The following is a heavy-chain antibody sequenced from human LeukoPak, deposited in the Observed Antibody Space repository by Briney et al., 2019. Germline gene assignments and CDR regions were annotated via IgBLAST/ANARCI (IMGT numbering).Heavy chain of an antibody. V-gene: IGHV3-74*01. CDR3: VSFYETY. J-gene: IGHJ4*02. D-gene: IGHD2/OR15-2a*01. CDR2: INSDGSWT. Sequence: QSGGSLRLSCAASGNYWMHWVRQAPGKALVWVSHINSDGSWTSYADSVKGRFTISKDNAKNTVYLQMNSLRAEDTAVYYCVSFYETYWGRGTLVTVSS. CDR1: GNYW.